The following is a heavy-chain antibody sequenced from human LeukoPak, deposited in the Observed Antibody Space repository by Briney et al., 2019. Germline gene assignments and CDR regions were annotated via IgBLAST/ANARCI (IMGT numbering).Heavy chain of an antibody. J-gene: IGHJ4*02. CDR2: INPNSGGT. Sequence: ASVKVSCKASGYTFTGYYMHWVRQAPGQGLEWMGWINPNSGGTNYAQKFQGRVTMTRDTSISTAYMELSRLRSDDTAVYYCARSLPVAGTEDYWGQGTLVTVSS. CDR1: GYTFTGYY. D-gene: IGHD6-19*01. CDR3: ARSLPVAGTEDY. V-gene: IGHV1-2*02.